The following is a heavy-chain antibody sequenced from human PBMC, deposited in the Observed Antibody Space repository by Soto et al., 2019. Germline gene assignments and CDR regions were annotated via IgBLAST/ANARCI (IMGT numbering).Heavy chain of an antibody. CDR2: IYSGGST. J-gene: IGHJ2*01. V-gene: IGHV3-53*04. Sequence: EVQLVESGGGLVQPGGSLRLSCAASGFTVSSNYMSWVRQAPGKGLEWVSVIYSGGSTYYADSVKGRFTISRHNSKNTLYLQMNSLGAEATAVYYCAGEDRGAGGGWYFDLWGRGTLVTVSS. CDR3: AGEDRGAGGGWYFDL. D-gene: IGHD3-10*01. CDR1: GFTVSSNY.